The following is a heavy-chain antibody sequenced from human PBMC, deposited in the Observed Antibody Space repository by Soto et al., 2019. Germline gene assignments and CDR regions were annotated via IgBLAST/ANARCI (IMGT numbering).Heavy chain of an antibody. V-gene: IGHV3-23*01. CDR1: GFTFSSHA. D-gene: IGHD6-19*01. Sequence: PGGSLRLSCAASGFTFSSHAMTWVRQTPGRGLEWVSGISGSGSNSYYADSVKGRFSISRDNSKNTLYLQMSSLGADDTALYYCAKGPSGWYDSFDVWGQGTMVTVSS. J-gene: IGHJ3*01. CDR2: ISGSGSNS. CDR3: AKGPSGWYDSFDV.